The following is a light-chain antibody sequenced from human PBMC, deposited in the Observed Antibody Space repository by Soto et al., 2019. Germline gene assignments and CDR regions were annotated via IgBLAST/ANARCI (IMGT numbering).Light chain of an antibody. J-gene: IGLJ1*01. V-gene: IGLV2-11*01. CDR3: CSYAGSYTSLYV. Sequence: QSVLTQPRSVSGSPGQSVTISCTGTSSDVGGYNYVSWYQQHPGKAPKLMIYDVSKRPSGVPDRFSGSNSGNTASLTISGLQAEDEADYYCCSYAGSYTSLYVFGTGTKVTVL. CDR2: DVS. CDR1: SSDVGGYNY.